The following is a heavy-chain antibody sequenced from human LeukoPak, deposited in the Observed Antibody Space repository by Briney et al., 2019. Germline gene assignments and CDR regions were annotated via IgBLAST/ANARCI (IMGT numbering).Heavy chain of an antibody. D-gene: IGHD1-14*01. Sequence: RASVKVSCKASGGTFSSYAISWVRQAPGQGLEWMGGIIPIFGTANYAQKFQGRVTITADESTSTAYMELSSLRSEDTVVYYCARDRITVTVVLDYWGQGTLVTVSS. CDR1: GGTFSSYA. J-gene: IGHJ4*02. CDR3: ARDRITVTVVLDY. V-gene: IGHV1-69*13. CDR2: IIPIFGTA.